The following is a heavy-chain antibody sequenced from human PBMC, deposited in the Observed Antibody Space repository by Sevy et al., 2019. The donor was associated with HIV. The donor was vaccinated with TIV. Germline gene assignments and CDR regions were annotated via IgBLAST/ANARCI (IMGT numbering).Heavy chain of an antibody. CDR3: ASDSRVYYGGYFDY. CDR1: GFIFYSYA. D-gene: IGHD3-22*01. J-gene: IGHJ4*02. CDR2: ISGSGGST. Sequence: GGSLRLSCAASGFIFYSYAMSWVRQAPGKGLEWVSAISGSGGSTYYADSVKGRFTISRDNSKNTLYLQMNSLRAEDTAVYYCASDSRVYYGGYFDYWGQGTLVTVSS. V-gene: IGHV3-23*01.